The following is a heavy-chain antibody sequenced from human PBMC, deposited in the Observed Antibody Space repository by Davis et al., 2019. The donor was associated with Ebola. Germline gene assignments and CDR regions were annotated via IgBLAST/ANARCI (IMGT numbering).Heavy chain of an antibody. J-gene: IGHJ4*02. CDR3: ARVSLYGWCFDY. Sequence: MPSETLSLTCGVYNGSLSGFFWSWIRQPPGKGLEWIGEINHSGSTNYNPSLKSRVTISVDTSKNQFSLKLSSVTAADTAVYYCARVSLYGWCFDYWGQGTLVTVSS. D-gene: IGHD2-8*02. V-gene: IGHV4-34*01. CDR2: INHSGST. CDR1: NGSLSGFF.